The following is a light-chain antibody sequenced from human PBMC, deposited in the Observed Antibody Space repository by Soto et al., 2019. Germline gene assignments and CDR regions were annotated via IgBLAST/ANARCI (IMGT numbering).Light chain of an antibody. Sequence: EIVLTQSPGTLSLSPGERATLSCRASQSVSSKYLAWYQQKPGQAPRLLISGASNRATGIPDRFSGSGSGTSGTDFTLTISGLEPEDFAVYYCQQYDSSPRTFGQGTKVEVK. V-gene: IGKV3-20*01. CDR1: QSVSSKY. CDR2: GAS. CDR3: QQYDSSPRT. J-gene: IGKJ1*01.